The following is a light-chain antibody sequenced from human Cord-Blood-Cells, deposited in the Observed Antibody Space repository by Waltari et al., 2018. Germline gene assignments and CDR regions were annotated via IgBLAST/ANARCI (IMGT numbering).Light chain of an antibody. CDR3: CSYAGSSTYV. CDR1: SSDGGSYNL. J-gene: IGLJ1*01. Sequence: QSALTQPASVSGSPGQSITIPCTGTSSDGGSYNLVSWYQQHPVKARKLLIYEGSKRPSGVSNRFSGSKSGNTASLTISGLQAEDEADYYCCSYAGSSTYVFGTGTKVTVL. CDR2: EGS. V-gene: IGLV2-23*01.